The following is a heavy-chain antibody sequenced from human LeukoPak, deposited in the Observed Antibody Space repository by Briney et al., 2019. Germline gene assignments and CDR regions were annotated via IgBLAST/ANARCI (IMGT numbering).Heavy chain of an antibody. CDR1: GGSISSSNW. J-gene: IGHJ4*01. CDR3: ARGAALVTDKYFDC. Sequence: SETLSLTCAVSGGSISSSNWWSWVRQPPGKGLEWIGEIYHSGSTNYNPSLKSRVTISVDKSKNQFSLKLSSVTAADTAMYYCARGAALVTDKYFDCWGHGTLVTVSS. CDR2: IYHSGST. D-gene: IGHD5-18*01. V-gene: IGHV4-4*02.